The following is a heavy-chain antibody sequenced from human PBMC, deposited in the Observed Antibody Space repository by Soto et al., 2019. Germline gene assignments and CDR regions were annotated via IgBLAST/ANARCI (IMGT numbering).Heavy chain of an antibody. CDR3: AREGASSYASRHFAN. Sequence: KPLETLSLTCTVSGGSISSSSYYWGWIRQPPGKGLEWTGSIYYSGSTYYNPSLKSRVTISVDTSKNQFSLNLSSVTAADTAVYSCAREGASSYASRHFANWGPGTLVTVSS. J-gene: IGHJ4*02. V-gene: IGHV4-39*07. CDR2: IYYSGST. D-gene: IGHD3-16*01. CDR1: GGSISSSSYY.